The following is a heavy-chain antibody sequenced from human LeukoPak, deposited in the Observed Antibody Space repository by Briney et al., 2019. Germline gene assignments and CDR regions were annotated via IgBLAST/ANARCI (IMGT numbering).Heavy chain of an antibody. CDR1: GFAFSSYS. D-gene: IGHD6-13*01. Sequence: GGSLRLSCAASGFAFSSYSMNWVRQAPGKGLEWVSSISSSSSYIYYADSVKGRFTISRDNAKNSLYLQMNSLRAEDTAVYYCARGSGPAAGHSDYWGQGTLVTVSS. J-gene: IGHJ4*02. V-gene: IGHV3-21*01. CDR3: ARGSGPAAGHSDY. CDR2: ISSSSSYI.